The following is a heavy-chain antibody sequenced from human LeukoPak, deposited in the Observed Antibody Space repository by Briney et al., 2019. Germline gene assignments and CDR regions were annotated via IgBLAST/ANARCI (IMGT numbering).Heavy chain of an antibody. CDR3: AKDHQAGLLWFGELLTSDAFDI. CDR1: GFTFSSYG. D-gene: IGHD3-10*01. Sequence: GRSLRLSCAASGFTFSSYGMHWVRQAPGKGLEWVAVISYDGSNKYYADSVKGRFTISRDNSKNTLYLQMNSLRAEDTAVYYCAKDHQAGLLWFGELLTSDAFDIWGQGTMVTVSS. J-gene: IGHJ3*02. V-gene: IGHV3-30*18. CDR2: ISYDGSNK.